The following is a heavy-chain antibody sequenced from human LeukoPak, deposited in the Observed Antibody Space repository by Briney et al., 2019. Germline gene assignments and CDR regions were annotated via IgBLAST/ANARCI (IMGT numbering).Heavy chain of an antibody. CDR1: GGSISSYY. J-gene: IGHJ4*02. Sequence: PSETLSLTCTVSGGSISSYYWSWIRQPPGKGLEWIGYIYYSGSANYNPSFKSRVTISVDTSKNQFSLNLTSLTAADTAVYYCASSGIAAAGVDYWGQGTLVTVSS. CDR2: IYYSGSA. V-gene: IGHV4-59*01. D-gene: IGHD6-13*01. CDR3: ASSGIAAAGVDY.